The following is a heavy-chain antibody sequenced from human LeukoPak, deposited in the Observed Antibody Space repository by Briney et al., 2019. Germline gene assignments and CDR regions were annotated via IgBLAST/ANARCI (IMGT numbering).Heavy chain of an antibody. Sequence: PGGSLRLSCAASGFTVSNNGLSWLRQAPGKGLEWVSDISGTGGSTYYADSVKGRFTVSRDNAKDSLYPQMNSLRAEDTAVYYCAREWVGGYCSGGSCYLKYFDLWGRGTLVTVSS. CDR1: GFTVSNNG. V-gene: IGHV3-23*01. D-gene: IGHD2-15*01. CDR3: AREWVGGYCSGGSCYLKYFDL. J-gene: IGHJ2*01. CDR2: ISGTGGST.